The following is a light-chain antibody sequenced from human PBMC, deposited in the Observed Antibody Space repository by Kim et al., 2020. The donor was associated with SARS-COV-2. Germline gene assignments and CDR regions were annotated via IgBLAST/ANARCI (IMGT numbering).Light chain of an antibody. J-gene: IGLJ2*01. CDR2: EVT. CDR3: CSYAGSSTLV. CDR1: SSDVGSYNL. Sequence: QSALTQPASVSGSPGQSLTISCTGTSSDVGSYNLVSWYQQHPGKAPKLMIYEVTERPSGVSIRFSGSKSGNTASLTISGLQAEDEADYYCCSYAGSSTLVFGGGTQLTVL. V-gene: IGLV2-23*02.